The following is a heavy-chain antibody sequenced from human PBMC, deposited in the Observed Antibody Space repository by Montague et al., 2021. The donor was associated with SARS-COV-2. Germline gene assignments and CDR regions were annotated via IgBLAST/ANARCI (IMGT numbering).Heavy chain of an antibody. D-gene: IGHD1-26*01. V-gene: IGHV4-59*02. CDR2: VYYSRSS. J-gene: IGHJ4*02. Sequence: SETRSLTCTVSGDSVSHDFWTWIRQPPGKGLEWIGYVYYSRSSSYNPSLRGRVSIAVDTSKNQFSLRLSTVTAADTAIYYCVRDPAPSGSGTFYDYWSQGTLVAVSS. CDR3: VRDPAPSGSGTFYDY. CDR1: GDSVSHDF.